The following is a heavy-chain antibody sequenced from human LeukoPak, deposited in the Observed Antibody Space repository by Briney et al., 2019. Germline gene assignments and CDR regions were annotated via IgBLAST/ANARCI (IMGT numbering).Heavy chain of an antibody. J-gene: IGHJ3*02. CDR1: GFTFSTYW. D-gene: IGHD6-13*01. Sequence: GGSLRLSCAASGFTFSTYWMSWVRQAPGKGLEWVASIKQDGGEKYYVDSVKGRFTISRDNAKNSLYLQMNSLRAEDTAVYYCARSYASSSLDAFDIWGQGTMVTVSS. V-gene: IGHV3-7*02. CDR3: ARSYASSSLDAFDI. CDR2: IKQDGGEK.